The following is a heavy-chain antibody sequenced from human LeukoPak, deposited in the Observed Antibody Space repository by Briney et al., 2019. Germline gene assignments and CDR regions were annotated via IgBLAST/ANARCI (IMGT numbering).Heavy chain of an antibody. CDR3: STTYYYDSSEGY. CDR2: IKSKTDGGTT. Sequence: GGSLRLSCAASGFTFSSYAMSWVHQAPGKGLEWVGRIKSKTDGGTTDYAAPVKGRFTISRDDSKNTLYLQMNSLKTEDTAVYYCSTTYYYDSSEGYWGQGTLVTVSS. V-gene: IGHV3-15*01. D-gene: IGHD3-22*01. CDR1: GFTFSSYA. J-gene: IGHJ4*02.